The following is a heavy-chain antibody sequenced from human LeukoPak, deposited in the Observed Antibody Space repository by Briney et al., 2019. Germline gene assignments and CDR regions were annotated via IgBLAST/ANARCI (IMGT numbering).Heavy chain of an antibody. Sequence: SETLSLNCTVSGGSISSSSYYWGWLRQPPGKGLEWIGSIYYSGSTYYNPSLKSRVTISVDTSKNQFSLNLTSVTAADTAVYYCAAQPDFWGQGTLVTVSS. CDR3: AAQPDF. J-gene: IGHJ4*02. CDR1: GGSISSSSYY. CDR2: IYYSGST. V-gene: IGHV4-39*07.